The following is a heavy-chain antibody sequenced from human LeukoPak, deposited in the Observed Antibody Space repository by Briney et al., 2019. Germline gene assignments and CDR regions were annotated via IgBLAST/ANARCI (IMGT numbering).Heavy chain of an antibody. CDR2: INHSGST. CDR1: GGSFSGYY. J-gene: IGHJ3*02. D-gene: IGHD3-9*01. Sequence: SETLSLTCAVYGGSFSGYYWSWIRQPPGKGLEWIGEINHSGSTNYNPSLKSRVTISVDTSKNQFSLKLSSVTAADTAVYYCARTGDWFPPDDAFDIWGQGTMVTVSS. V-gene: IGHV4-34*01. CDR3: ARTGDWFPPDDAFDI.